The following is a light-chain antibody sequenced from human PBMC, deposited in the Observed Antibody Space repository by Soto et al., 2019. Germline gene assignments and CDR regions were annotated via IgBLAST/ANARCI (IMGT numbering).Light chain of an antibody. CDR1: QSVSSSY. Sequence: EIVLTQSPGTLSLSPGERATLSCRASQSVSSSYLAWYQQKPGQAPRLFIYGASSRATGIPDRFSGSGSGTDFTLTISRLEPEDFAVYYCQQYGSSLLTFGQGTKVDIK. V-gene: IGKV3-20*01. CDR2: GAS. J-gene: IGKJ1*01. CDR3: QQYGSSLLT.